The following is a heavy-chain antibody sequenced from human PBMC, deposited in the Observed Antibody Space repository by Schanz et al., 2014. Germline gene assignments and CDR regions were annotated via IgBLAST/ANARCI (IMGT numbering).Heavy chain of an antibody. V-gene: IGHV3-30*04. CDR1: GFTFRGHA. CDR2: ISTDGTNT. D-gene: IGHD2-8*02. Sequence: QVQLVESGGGVVQPGRSLRLSCAASGFTFRGHAMHWVRQAPGKGLEKVAAISTDGTNTYYAASVRGRFTISRDNSKNTVYLQMDSLRSEDTAVYYCKRDRGALVTHNDALNLWGQGTMVSVSS. J-gene: IGHJ3*01. CDR3: KRDRGALVTHNDALNL.